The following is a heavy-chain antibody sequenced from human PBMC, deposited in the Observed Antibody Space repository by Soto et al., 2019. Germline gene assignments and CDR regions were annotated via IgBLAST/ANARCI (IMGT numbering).Heavy chain of an antibody. V-gene: IGHV4-34*01. CDR2: INHSGST. CDR1: GGSFSGYY. J-gene: IGHJ4*02. CDR3: ARGPGRYSGYDLGVSL. Sequence: PSETLSLTCAVYGGSFSGYYWSWIRQPPGKGLEWIGEINHSGSTNYNPSLKSRVTISVDTSKNQFSLKLSSVTAADTAVYYCARGPGRYSGYDLGVSLWGQGTLVTVSS. D-gene: IGHD5-12*01.